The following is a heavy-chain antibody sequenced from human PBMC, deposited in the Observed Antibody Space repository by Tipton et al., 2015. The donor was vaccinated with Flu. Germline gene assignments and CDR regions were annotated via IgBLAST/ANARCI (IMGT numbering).Heavy chain of an antibody. J-gene: IGHJ4*02. Sequence: SLRLSCAASGFTFSGYAMNWVRQAPGKGLEWVSGISGNGGTTYYADSVKGRFTISRDDSKNALYLLINSLRAEDTAVYYCAKDGWDSSGWYPFDYWGQGILVTVSS. CDR1: GFTFSGYA. CDR2: ISGNGGTT. CDR3: AKDGWDSSGWYPFDY. V-gene: IGHV3-23*01. D-gene: IGHD6-19*01.